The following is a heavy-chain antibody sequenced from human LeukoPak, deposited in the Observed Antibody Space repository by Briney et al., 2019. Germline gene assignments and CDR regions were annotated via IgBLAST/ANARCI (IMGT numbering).Heavy chain of an antibody. Sequence: GGSLRLSCAASGFTFSSYAMSWVRQAPGKGLERVSAISGSGGSTYYADSVKGRFTISRDNSKNTLYLQMNSLRAEDTAVYYCVKIKTGYSSSCLFDYWGQGTLVTVSS. CDR1: GFTFSSYA. CDR2: ISGSGGST. CDR3: VKIKTGYSSSCLFDY. D-gene: IGHD6-13*01. J-gene: IGHJ4*02. V-gene: IGHV3-23*01.